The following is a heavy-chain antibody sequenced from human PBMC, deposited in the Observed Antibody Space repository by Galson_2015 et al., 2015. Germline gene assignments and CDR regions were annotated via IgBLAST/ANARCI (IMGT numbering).Heavy chain of an antibody. CDR2: IWYDGSNK. V-gene: IGHV3-33*01. Sequence: SLRLSCAASGFTFSSYGMHWVRQAPGKGLEWVAVIWYDGSNKYYADSVKGRFAISRDNSKNTLYLQMNSLRAEDTAVYYCARVTEYYDFYYYGMDVWGQGTTVTVSS. D-gene: IGHD3-3*01. J-gene: IGHJ6*02. CDR1: GFTFSSYG. CDR3: ARVTEYYDFYYYGMDV.